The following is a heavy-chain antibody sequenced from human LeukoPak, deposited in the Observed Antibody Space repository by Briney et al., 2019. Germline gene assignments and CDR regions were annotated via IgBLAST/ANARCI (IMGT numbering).Heavy chain of an antibody. V-gene: IGHV3-64D*06. CDR3: VSPVFINF. Sequence: PGGSLRLSCSASGFPFSTLGMHWVRQVPGKGLEHVSTIGSDGDGTYYADSVKDRFIISRDNSKNAVCLQMSSLRPEDTAVYYCVSPVFINFWGQGTLVTVSS. D-gene: IGHD1-14*01. J-gene: IGHJ4*01. CDR2: IGSDGDGT. CDR1: GFPFSTLG.